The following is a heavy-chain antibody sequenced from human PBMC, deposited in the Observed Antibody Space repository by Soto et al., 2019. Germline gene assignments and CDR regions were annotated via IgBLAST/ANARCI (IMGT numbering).Heavy chain of an antibody. V-gene: IGHV1-18*01. CDR2: VNAHNHIT. Sequence: ASVKVSFKASGYSFDSFGISWVRQAPGQGLEWMGRVNAHNHITKYAQKFQGRVTITRDTSTSTDYMEVRSLRSDDTAVYYCARDSRVGANSDACDVWGQGTMVTVSS. CDR3: ARDSRVGANSDACDV. J-gene: IGHJ3*01. D-gene: IGHD1-26*01. CDR1: GYSFDSFG.